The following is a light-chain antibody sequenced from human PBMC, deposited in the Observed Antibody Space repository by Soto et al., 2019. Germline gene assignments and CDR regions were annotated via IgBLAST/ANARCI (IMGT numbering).Light chain of an antibody. J-gene: IGLJ1*01. V-gene: IGLV1-40*01. Sequence: QSVLTQPPSVSGAPGQRVTISCTGSSSNIGAGYDVHWYQQLPGTAPKLLIYGNTNRPSGVPDRFSGSKSGTSASLAITGLQAEDEADYYCQSYDRSLSGSRVFGTGTKVT. CDR3: QSYDRSLSGSRV. CDR2: GNT. CDR1: SSNIGAGYD.